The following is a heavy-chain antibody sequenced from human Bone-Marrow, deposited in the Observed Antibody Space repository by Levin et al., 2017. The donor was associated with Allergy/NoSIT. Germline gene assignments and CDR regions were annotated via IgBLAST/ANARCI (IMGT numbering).Heavy chain of an antibody. J-gene: IGHJ4*02. V-gene: IGHV4-38-2*01. CDR2: IYHSGTT. D-gene: IGHD2-2*01. CDR1: GSSLRSGYY. Sequence: PSETLSLTCAVSGSSLRSGYYWGWIRQPPGKGLEWIGDIYHSGTTYYNSSLRSRVTISVDTSKNQFSLKLNSVTAADTAVYYCARFGRADSCSITNCPGVTPYWGQGTLVTVSS. CDR3: ARFGRADSCSITNCPGVTPY.